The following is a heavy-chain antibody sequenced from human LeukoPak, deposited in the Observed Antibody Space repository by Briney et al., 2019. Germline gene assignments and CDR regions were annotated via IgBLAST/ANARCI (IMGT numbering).Heavy chain of an antibody. CDR3: ARHYYDSSGQFLYAFDI. CDR2: ISSSGGSL. V-gene: IGHV3-21*01. D-gene: IGHD3-22*01. J-gene: IGHJ3*02. Sequence: GGSLRLSCAASGFTFSTYSMNWVRQAPGKGLEWVSSISSSGGSLYYADSVKGRFTISSDNAKNSLSLQMNSLRAEDTAVYSCARHYYDSSGQFLYAFDIWGQGTMVTVSS. CDR1: GFTFSTYS.